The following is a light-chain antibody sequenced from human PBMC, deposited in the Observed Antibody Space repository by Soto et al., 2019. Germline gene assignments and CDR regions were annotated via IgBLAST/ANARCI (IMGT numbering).Light chain of an antibody. J-gene: IGKJ1*01. CDR2: GAS. CDR1: QSVSSTY. Sequence: EIVWTQSPGTLSLSPGERATLSCRASQSVSSTYLAWYQQKPGHAPRLLIYGASSRATGIPDRFSGSGSGTDFTLTISRLEREDFAVYYCQEYGSSRTFGQGTKVEIK. V-gene: IGKV3-20*01. CDR3: QEYGSSRT.